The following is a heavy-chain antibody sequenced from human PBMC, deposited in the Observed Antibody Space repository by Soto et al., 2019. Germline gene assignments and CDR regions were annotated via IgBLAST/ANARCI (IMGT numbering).Heavy chain of an antibody. CDR3: ARDHGEKWLFFGVPDY. D-gene: IGHD6-19*01. CDR2: IWYDGSNK. Sequence: QVHLVESGGGVVQPGRSLRLSCAASGFTFSTYGMHWVRQVPGKGLEWVAVIWYDGSNKYYVESVKGRFTISRDNSKNTVYLQMNSLRAEDTALYYCARDHGEKWLFFGVPDYWGQGTLVTVSS. J-gene: IGHJ4*02. CDR1: GFTFSTYG. V-gene: IGHV3-33*01.